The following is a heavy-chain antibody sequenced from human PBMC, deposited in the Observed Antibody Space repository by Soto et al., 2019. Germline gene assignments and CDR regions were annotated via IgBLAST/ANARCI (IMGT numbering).Heavy chain of an antibody. CDR2: IYYSGST. CDR1: DASLSSGDYY. CDR3: ARVCGGDCHYGMAV. V-gene: IGHV4-31*03. Sequence: SETLSLTCTVFDASLSSGDYYWSWIRQHPGKGLERIGYIYYSGSTYYNPSLKSRVTISVDTSKNQFSLKLSSVTAAATAVYYCARVCGGDCHYGMAVWGQGTTVTVSS. J-gene: IGHJ6*02. D-gene: IGHD2-21*02.